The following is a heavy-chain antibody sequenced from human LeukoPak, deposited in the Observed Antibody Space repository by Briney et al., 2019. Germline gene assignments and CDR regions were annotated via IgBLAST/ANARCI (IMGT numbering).Heavy chain of an antibody. D-gene: IGHD4-17*01. J-gene: IGHJ4*02. V-gene: IGHV5-51*01. CDR1: GYSFTSYW. CDR2: IYPGDSDT. Sequence: GESLKISCKGSGYSFTSYWIGWVRQMPGKGLEWMGIIYPGDSDTRYSPSFQGQVAISADKSTSTAYLQWISLKASDTAMYYCARQQSGGTVTTALDYFDSWGQGTLVTVSS. CDR3: ARQQSGGTVTTALDYFDS.